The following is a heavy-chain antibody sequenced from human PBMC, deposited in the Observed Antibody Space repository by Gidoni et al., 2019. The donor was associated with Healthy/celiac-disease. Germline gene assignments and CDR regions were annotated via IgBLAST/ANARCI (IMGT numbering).Heavy chain of an antibody. Sequence: QVQLVQSGAEVKKPGSSVKVSCKASGGTFSSYAISWVRQAPGQGLEWMGGIIPIFGTANYAQKFQGRVTITADESTSTAYMELSSLRSEDTAVYYCARGDIAAAGTNYYYGMDVWGQGTTVTVSS. D-gene: IGHD6-13*01. CDR3: ARGDIAAAGTNYYYGMDV. V-gene: IGHV1-69*01. CDR2: IIPIFGTA. CDR1: GGTFSSYA. J-gene: IGHJ6*02.